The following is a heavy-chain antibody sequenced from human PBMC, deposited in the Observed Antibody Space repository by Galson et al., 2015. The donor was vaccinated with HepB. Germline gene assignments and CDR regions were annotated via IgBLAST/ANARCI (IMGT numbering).Heavy chain of an antibody. J-gene: IGHJ3*01. CDR3: ATFTGSLSAAFDF. Sequence: QSGAEVKKPGESLKISCKGSGYSFTTYWIGWVRQMPGKGLEWMGIIYPGDSDIRYSPSFQGQVTISADKSITTAYLQWSSLKASDAAMYYCATFTGSLSAAFDFWGQGTMVTVSS. D-gene: IGHD1-14*01. CDR2: IYPGDSDI. V-gene: IGHV5-51*03. CDR1: GYSFTTYW.